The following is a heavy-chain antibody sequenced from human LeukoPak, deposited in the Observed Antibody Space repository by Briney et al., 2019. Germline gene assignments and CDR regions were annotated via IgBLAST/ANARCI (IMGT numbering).Heavy chain of an antibody. Sequence: PGGSLRLSCAASGFTVSNNYMSWVRQAPGKGLEWVSALYSGGSTYYADSVKGRFTISRDNSKNTLYLQMNSLRAEDTAVYYCARVLWNGDYPRFDFWGQGTLVTVSS. CDR1: GFTVSNNY. CDR2: LYSGGST. CDR3: ARVLWNGDYPRFDF. D-gene: IGHD4-17*01. J-gene: IGHJ4*02. V-gene: IGHV3-53*01.